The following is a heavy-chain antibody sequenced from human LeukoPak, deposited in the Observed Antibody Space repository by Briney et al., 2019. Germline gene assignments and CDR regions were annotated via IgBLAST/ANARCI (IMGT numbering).Heavy chain of an antibody. CDR1: GFTFSSYA. Sequence: AGGSLRLSCAASGFTFSSYAMSWVRQAPGKGLEWVANIKQDGSEKYYVDSVKGRFTISRDNAKNSLYLQMNSLRAEDTAVYYCARDQYPQWELLDYWGQGTLVTVSS. CDR2: IKQDGSEK. CDR3: ARDQYPQWELLDY. J-gene: IGHJ4*02. V-gene: IGHV3-7*01. D-gene: IGHD1-26*01.